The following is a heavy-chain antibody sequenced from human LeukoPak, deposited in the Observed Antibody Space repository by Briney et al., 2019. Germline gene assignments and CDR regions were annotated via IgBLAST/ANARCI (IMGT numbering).Heavy chain of an antibody. Sequence: RSLRLSCAASGFTFSSYGMHWVRQAPGKGLEWVAVISYDGSNTYYADSVKGRFTISRDNSKNTLYLQMNSLRAEDTAVYYCAKDRLSLGGHFDYWGQGTLVTVSS. CDR1: GFTFSSYG. CDR2: ISYDGSNT. J-gene: IGHJ4*02. D-gene: IGHD3-16*01. V-gene: IGHV3-30*18. CDR3: AKDRLSLGGHFDY.